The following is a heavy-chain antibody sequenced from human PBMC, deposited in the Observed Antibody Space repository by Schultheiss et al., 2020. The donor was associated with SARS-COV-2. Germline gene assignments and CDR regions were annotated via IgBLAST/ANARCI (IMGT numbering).Heavy chain of an antibody. J-gene: IGHJ6*03. V-gene: IGHV3-21*01. D-gene: IGHD3-9*01. CDR2: ISSSSSYI. CDR3: ARKYFDWYYMDV. Sequence: GGSLRLSCAASGFTFSSYAMSWVRQAPGKGLEWVSSISSSSSYIYYADSVKGRFTISRDNAKNSLYLQMNSLRAEDTAVYYCARKYFDWYYMDVWGKGTTVTVSS. CDR1: GFTFSSYA.